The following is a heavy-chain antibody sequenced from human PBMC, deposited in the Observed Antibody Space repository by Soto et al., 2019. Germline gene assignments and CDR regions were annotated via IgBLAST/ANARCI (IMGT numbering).Heavy chain of an antibody. CDR2: ISYDGSNK. V-gene: IGHV3-30*18. CDR1: GFTFSNYG. Sequence: QVQLVESGGGVVQPGRSLRLSCAAAGFTFSNYGMHWVRQAPGKGREWVAVISYDGSNKYYADSVKGRFTISRDNSKNTLYLQMNSLRAEDTAVYYCAKAISGWYFDYWGQGTLVTVSS. CDR3: AKAISGWYFDY. J-gene: IGHJ4*02. D-gene: IGHD6-19*01.